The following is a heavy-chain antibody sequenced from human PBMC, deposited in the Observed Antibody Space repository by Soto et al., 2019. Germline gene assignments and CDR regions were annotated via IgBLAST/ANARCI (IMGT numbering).Heavy chain of an antibody. CDR3: ARPRRGGGLVVVEPAAVSWFDP. J-gene: IGHJ5*02. D-gene: IGHD2-2*01. CDR1: GYTFTGYY. CDR2: INPNSGGT. V-gene: IGHV1-2*02. Sequence: ASVKVSCKASGYTFTGYYMHWVRQAPGQGLEWMGWINPNSGGTNYAQKFQGRVTMTRDTSISTAYMELSRLRSDDTAVYYCARPRRGGGLVVVEPAAVSWFDPWGQGTLVTVSS.